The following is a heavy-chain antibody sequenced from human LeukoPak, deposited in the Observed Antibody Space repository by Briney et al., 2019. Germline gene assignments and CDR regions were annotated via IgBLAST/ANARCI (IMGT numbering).Heavy chain of an antibody. Sequence: GGSLRLSCAASEFIFSHYAMDWVRQAPGKGLEWVAFISYDGSYKYYGDSVKGRFSISRDNAKNSLYLQMNSLRAEDTAVYYCARDGRRRGYYGSGSYYTHNWFDPWGQGTLVTVSS. CDR3: ARDGRRRGYYGSGSYYTHNWFDP. V-gene: IGHV3-30*03. CDR2: ISYDGSYK. J-gene: IGHJ5*02. D-gene: IGHD3-10*01. CDR1: EFIFSHYA.